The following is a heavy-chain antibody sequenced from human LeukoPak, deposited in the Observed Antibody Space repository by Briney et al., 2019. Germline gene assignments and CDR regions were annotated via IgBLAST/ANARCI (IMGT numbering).Heavy chain of an antibody. D-gene: IGHD2-21*02. CDR3: ARSSVNLGGGDYRSGAFDI. CDR1: GGSISSGDYY. CDR2: IYYSGST. V-gene: IGHV4-30-4*01. J-gene: IGHJ3*02. Sequence: LSLTCTVSGGSISSGDYYWSWIRQPPGKGLEWIGYIYYSGSTYYNPSLKSRVTISVDTSKNQFSLKLSSVTAADTAVYYCARSSVNLGGGDYRSGAFDIWGQGTMVTVSS.